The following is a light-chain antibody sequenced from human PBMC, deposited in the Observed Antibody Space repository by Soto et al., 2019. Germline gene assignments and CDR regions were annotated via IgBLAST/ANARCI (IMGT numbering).Light chain of an antibody. CDR3: QVWDTSSDQQV. CDR2: YDH. CDR1: HIGSIS. J-gene: IGLJ2*01. V-gene: IGLV3-21*01. Sequence: SYELTQPPSVSGAPGKTATIAFGGDHIGSISVHWYQHKPGQAPLLVISYDHDRPSGIPERFSGSNSGSTATLTISRVEAGDEADYYCQVWDTSSDQQVFGGGTKLTVL.